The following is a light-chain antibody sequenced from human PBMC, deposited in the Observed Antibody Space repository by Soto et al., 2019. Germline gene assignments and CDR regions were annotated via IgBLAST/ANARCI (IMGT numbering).Light chain of an antibody. CDR3: SAYTARSTLV. Sequence: QSVLTQPASVSGSPGQAITISCTGTSSDVGYYNYVSWYQQRPGKAPQLIIYEVSNRPSGVSNRFSASKSGNTASLTISGLQAEDEADYYCSAYTARSTLVFGGGTKVTVL. J-gene: IGLJ3*02. CDR2: EVS. V-gene: IGLV2-14*01. CDR1: SSDVGYYNY.